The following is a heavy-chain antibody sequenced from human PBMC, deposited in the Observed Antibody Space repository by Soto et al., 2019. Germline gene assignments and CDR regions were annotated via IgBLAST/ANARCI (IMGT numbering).Heavy chain of an antibody. V-gene: IGHV4-39*02. CDR2: IYYSGST. CDR3: APYSSSRGWFDP. D-gene: IGHD6-13*01. CDR1: GGSISSSSYY. J-gene: IGHJ5*02. Sequence: QLQLQESGPGLVKPSETLSLTCTVSGGSISSSSYYWGWIRQPPGKGLEWIGSIYYSGSTYYNPSLKSRVTISVDTSKNHFSLKRSSVTAADTAVYYCAPYSSSRGWFDPWGQGTLVTVSS.